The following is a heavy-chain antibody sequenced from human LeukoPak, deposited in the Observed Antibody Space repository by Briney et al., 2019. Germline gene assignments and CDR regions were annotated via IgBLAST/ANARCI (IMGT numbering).Heavy chain of an antibody. D-gene: IGHD2-15*01. J-gene: IGHJ5*02. CDR2: ISAYNGNT. CDR1: GGSFNSYA. Sequence: ASVKVSCKASGGSFNSYAISWVRQAPGQGLEWMGWISAYNGNTNYAQKLQGRVTMTTDTSTSTAYMELRSLRSDDTAVYYCARDPRYKGYCSGGSCYNWFDPWGQGTLVTVSS. CDR3: ARDPRYKGYCSGGSCYNWFDP. V-gene: IGHV1-18*01.